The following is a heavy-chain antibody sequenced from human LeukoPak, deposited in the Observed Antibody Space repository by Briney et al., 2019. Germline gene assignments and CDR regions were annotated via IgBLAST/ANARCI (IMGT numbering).Heavy chain of an antibody. CDR1: GFTFSSYA. CDR3: VKDLGSGSYLSAFDI. V-gene: IGHV3-23*01. J-gene: IGHJ3*02. CDR2: ISGSGGST. D-gene: IGHD3-10*01. Sequence: GGSLRLSCAASGFTFSSYAMSWVRQAPGKGLEWVSAISGSGGSTYYADSVKGRFTISRDNSKNTLYLQMNSLRAEDTAVYYCVKDLGSGSYLSAFDIWGQGTMVTVSS.